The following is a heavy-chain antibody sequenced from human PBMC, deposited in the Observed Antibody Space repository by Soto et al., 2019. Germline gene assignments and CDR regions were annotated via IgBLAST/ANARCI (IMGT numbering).Heavy chain of an antibody. CDR1: GFTFSSYA. CDR3: AKRHSSSWYGPPFDY. J-gene: IGHJ4*02. Sequence: GGSLRLSCAASGFTFSSYAMSWVRQAPGKGLEWVSAISGSGGSTYYADSVKGRFTISRDNSKNTLYLQMNSLRAEDTAVYYCAKRHSSSWYGPPFDYWGQGTLVTVSS. D-gene: IGHD6-13*01. V-gene: IGHV3-23*01. CDR2: ISGSGGST.